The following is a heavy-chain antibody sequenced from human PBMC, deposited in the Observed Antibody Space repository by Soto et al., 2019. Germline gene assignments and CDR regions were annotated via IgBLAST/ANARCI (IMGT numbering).Heavy chain of an antibody. CDR1: GFTFSSYG. D-gene: IGHD3-16*02. V-gene: IGHV3-30*18. J-gene: IGHJ4*02. Sequence: PGGSLRLSCAASGFTFSSYGMHWVRQAPGKGLEWVAVISYDGSNKYYADSVKGRFTISRDNSKNTLYLQMNSLRAEDTAVYYYANGDYVWGSYRVFDYWGQGTLVTVSS. CDR3: ANGDYVWGSYRVFDY. CDR2: ISYDGSNK.